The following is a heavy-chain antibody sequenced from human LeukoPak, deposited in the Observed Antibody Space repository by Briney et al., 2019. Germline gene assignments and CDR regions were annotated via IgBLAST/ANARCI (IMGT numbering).Heavy chain of an antibody. CDR3: ARDHSYYFDY. CDR1: GFTFSPYT. Sequence: GGSLRLSCAASGFTFSPYTMNWVRQAPGEGLEWVSSISSSSTSIYYADSLKGRFTISRDNAKNSVYLQMNSLTAEDTAVYYCARDHSYYFDYWGQGTLVTVSS. J-gene: IGHJ4*02. CDR2: ISSSSTSI. V-gene: IGHV3-21*01. D-gene: IGHD2-21*01.